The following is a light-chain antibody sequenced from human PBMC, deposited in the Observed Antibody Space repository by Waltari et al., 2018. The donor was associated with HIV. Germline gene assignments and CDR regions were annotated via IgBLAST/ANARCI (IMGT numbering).Light chain of an antibody. CDR1: HSNIGRNY. CDR3: AVWDDSLSGWV. V-gene: IGLV1-47*01. Sequence: QSVLTPPPSASGTPGQRVTISCSGSHSNIGRNYVYWYQQPPGTAPKLLIYRTNQPPSGVPDRFSGSKSGTSASLAISGLRSEDEADYYCAVWDDSLSGWVFGGGTKLTVL. CDR2: RTN. J-gene: IGLJ3*02.